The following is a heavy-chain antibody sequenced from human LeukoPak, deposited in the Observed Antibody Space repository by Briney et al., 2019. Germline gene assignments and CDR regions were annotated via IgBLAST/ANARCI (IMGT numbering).Heavy chain of an antibody. CDR3: ARDGSGSYGAAFDI. Sequence: GRSLRLPCAASGFPFVHYALSWVGQAPGKGLEGVSGISWNGGITGYADSVKGRFTISRDNGKIYLYLQITGVRVEDTGLYCCARDGSGSYGAAFDIWGQGTMVTVSS. J-gene: IGHJ3*02. V-gene: IGHV3-20*04. CDR1: GFPFVHYA. D-gene: IGHD3-16*01. CDR2: ISWNGGIT.